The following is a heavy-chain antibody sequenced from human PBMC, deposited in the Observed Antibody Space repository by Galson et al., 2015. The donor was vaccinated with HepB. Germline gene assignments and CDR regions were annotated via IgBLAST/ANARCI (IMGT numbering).Heavy chain of an antibody. CDR2: IIPMVGTP. D-gene: IGHD3-10*01. Sequence: SVKVSCKASGGTFSSYTISWVRQAPGQGLEWMGRIIPMVGTPNYAQKFQGRVAISADRSTSTAYLEVRGLGPEDTAIYYCDFSLVRGEKDYWGQGTLVTVSS. J-gene: IGHJ4*02. V-gene: IGHV1-69*08. CDR1: GGTFSSYT. CDR3: DFSLVRGEKDY.